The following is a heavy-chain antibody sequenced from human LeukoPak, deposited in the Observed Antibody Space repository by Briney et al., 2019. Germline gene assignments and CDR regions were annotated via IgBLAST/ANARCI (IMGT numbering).Heavy chain of an antibody. V-gene: IGHV4-30-2*01. CDR2: IYHSGST. D-gene: IGHD6-19*01. Sequence: SETLSLTCTVSGGSLSSGGYFWSWIRQPPGKGLEWIGSIYHSGSTYYNPSLKSRVTISVDRSKNQFSLKLSSVTAADTAVYYCARGLADAFDIWGQGTMVTVSS. CDR3: ARGLADAFDI. CDR1: GGSLSSGGYF. J-gene: IGHJ3*02.